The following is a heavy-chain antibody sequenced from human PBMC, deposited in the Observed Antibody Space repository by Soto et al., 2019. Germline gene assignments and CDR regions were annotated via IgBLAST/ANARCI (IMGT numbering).Heavy chain of an antibody. CDR1: GYTFTSYD. CDR3: AKIPILGCSSGWWEFYYGMDG. V-gene: IGHV1-8*01. CDR2: MNPNSGYT. Sequence: ASVKVSCKASGYTFTSYDISWVRQATGQGLEWMGWMNPNSGYTGYAQKFQGRATMTRNTSISTAYMELSSLRSEDTAVYYCAKIPILGCSSGWWEFYYGMDGWGQGTTVTVSS. D-gene: IGHD6-19*01. J-gene: IGHJ6*02.